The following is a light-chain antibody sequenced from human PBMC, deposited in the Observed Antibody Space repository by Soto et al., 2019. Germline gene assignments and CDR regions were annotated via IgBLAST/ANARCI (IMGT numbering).Light chain of an antibody. V-gene: IGKV1-5*03. Sequence: DLQMTQSPSTLSASIGDRVTITCRASQSISDWLAWYQQKPGKPPKLLIYKASSLESGVPSRFRGNGSGTEFTLTISSLQSDDFATYYCQQYNSYLWMFGQGTKVEVK. J-gene: IGKJ1*01. CDR1: QSISDW. CDR2: KAS. CDR3: QQYNSYLWM.